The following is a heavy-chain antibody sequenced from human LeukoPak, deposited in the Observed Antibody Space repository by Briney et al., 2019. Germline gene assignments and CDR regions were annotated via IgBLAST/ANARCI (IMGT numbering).Heavy chain of an antibody. Sequence: GGSLRLSCAASGFTFNRFGEHWVRQAPGKGLEWVAVISYDGSNKYYADSVKGRFTISRDNSKNTLYLQMNSLRAEDTAVYYCARDPCTNGVCYTGTYYYYYMDVWGKESTVTVPS. CDR2: ISYDGSNK. CDR1: GFTFNRFG. J-gene: IGHJ6*03. V-gene: IGHV3-30*03. D-gene: IGHD2-8*01. CDR3: ARDPCTNGVCYTGTYYYYYMDV.